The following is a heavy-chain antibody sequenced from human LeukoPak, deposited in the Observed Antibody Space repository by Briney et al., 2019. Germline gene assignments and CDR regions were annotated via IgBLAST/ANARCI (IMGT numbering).Heavy chain of an antibody. V-gene: IGHV4-38-2*01. CDR3: ARRLYSYGPFDY. D-gene: IGHD5-18*01. Sequence: SETLSLTCAVSGYSISSGYYWGWIRQPPGKGLEWIGSIYHSGSTYYNPSLKSRVTISVDTSKNQFSLKLSSVTAADTAVYYCARRLYSYGPFDYWGQGTLVTVSP. CDR2: IYHSGST. CDR1: GYSISSGYY. J-gene: IGHJ4*02.